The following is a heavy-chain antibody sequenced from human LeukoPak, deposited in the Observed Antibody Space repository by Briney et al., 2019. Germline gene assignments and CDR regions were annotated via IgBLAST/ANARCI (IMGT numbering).Heavy chain of an antibody. Sequence: GGSLRLSCGASGFTFSSYGMHWVRQAPGKGLEWVAFIRYDGSNKYYADSVKGRFTISRDNSKNTLYLQMNSLRAEDTAVYYCAKDGSMVLFSHLLDYWGQGTLVTVSS. CDR3: AKDGSMVLFSHLLDY. D-gene: IGHD3-10*01. J-gene: IGHJ4*02. V-gene: IGHV3-30*02. CDR2: IRYDGSNK. CDR1: GFTFSSYG.